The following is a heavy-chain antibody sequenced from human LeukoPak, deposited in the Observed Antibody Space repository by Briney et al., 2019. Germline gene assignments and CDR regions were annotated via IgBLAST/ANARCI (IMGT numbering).Heavy chain of an antibody. CDR1: GGSFSGYY. CDR2: INHSGST. J-gene: IGHJ4*02. D-gene: IGHD3-16*02. CDR3: ARGPRSYDYVWGSYRFPSFDY. V-gene: IGHV4-34*01. Sequence: SETLSLTCAVYGGSFSGYYWSWIRQPPGKGLEWIGEINHSGSTNYNPSLKSRVTISVDTSKDQFSLKLSSVTAADTAVYYCARGPRSYDYVWGSYRFPSFDYWGQGTLVTVSS.